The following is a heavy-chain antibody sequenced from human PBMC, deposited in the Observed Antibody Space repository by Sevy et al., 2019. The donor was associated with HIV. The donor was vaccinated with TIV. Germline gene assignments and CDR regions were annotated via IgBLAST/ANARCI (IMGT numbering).Heavy chain of an antibody. V-gene: IGHV4-38-2*01. J-gene: IGHJ5*01. CDR1: SYSVGSDNY. D-gene: IGHD5-12*01. CDR3: ARARGMATFGQIRFDS. Sequence: SQTLSLTCAVSSYSVGSDNYWGWIRQSPGKGLEWIGIIYRSGTTYYNPSLKSRVTISVDTSKNQFSLKLSSVTASDTAVYFCARARGMATFGQIRFDSWGQGTLVTVSS. CDR2: IYRSGTT.